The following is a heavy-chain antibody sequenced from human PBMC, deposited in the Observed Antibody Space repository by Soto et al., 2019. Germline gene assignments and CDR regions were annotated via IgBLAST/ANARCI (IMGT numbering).Heavy chain of an antibody. V-gene: IGHV1-8*01. J-gene: IGHJ6*02. CDR3: ARGNPFNYAGFDV. CDR2: MNAKSGDT. CDR1: GYTFSDFD. D-gene: IGHD3-16*01. Sequence: GASVKVSCQASGYTFSDFDINWLRQASGQGPEWMGWMNAKSGDTFFAQRFQGKFNMTWDTSLSTAYMEVGSLTSDDTAMYYCARGNPFNYAGFDVWGQGTTVTVSS.